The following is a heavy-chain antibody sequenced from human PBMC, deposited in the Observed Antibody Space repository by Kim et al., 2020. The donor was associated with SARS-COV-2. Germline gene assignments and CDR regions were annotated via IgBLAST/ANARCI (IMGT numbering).Heavy chain of an antibody. CDR1: GFTFDDYA. V-gene: IGHV3-9*01. CDR3: AKGYCSSTSCYNFDY. CDR2: ISWNSGSI. D-gene: IGHD2-2*02. Sequence: GGSLRLSCAASGFTFDDYAMHWVRQAPGKGLEWVSGISWNSGSIGYADSVKGRFTISRDNAKNSLYLPMNSLRAEDTALYYCAKGYCSSTSCYNFDYWGQGTLVTVSS. J-gene: IGHJ4*02.